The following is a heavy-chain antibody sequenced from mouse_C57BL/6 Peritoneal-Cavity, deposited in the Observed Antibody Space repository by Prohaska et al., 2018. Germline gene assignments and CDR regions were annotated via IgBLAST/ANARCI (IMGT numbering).Heavy chain of an antibody. CDR2: INPDSSAI. J-gene: IGHJ2*01. Sequence: EVKLLQSGGGLVQPGGSLKLSCAASGIDFSRYWMSWVRRATGKGLEWIGEINPDSSAINYAPSLKDKFIISRDNAKNTLYLQMSKVRSEDTALYYCARTLPESFDYWGQGTTLTVSS. V-gene: IGHV4-1*01. CDR3: ARTLPESFDY. D-gene: IGHD1-1*01. CDR1: GIDFSRYW.